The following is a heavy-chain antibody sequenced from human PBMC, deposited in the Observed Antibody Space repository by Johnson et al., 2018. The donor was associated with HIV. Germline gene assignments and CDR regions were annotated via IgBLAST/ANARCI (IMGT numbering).Heavy chain of an antibody. D-gene: IGHD3-3*01. CDR2: IYSGGSR. Sequence: VQLVESGGGLIQPGGSLRLSCAASGFTVIGNYMSWVRQAPGKGLDWVSVIYSGGSRYYADSVKGRFTISRDNSKSTLYLQMNSLRAEDTAVYYCAREFARFLEWFQTDGRAFDIWGQGTMVTVSS. CDR1: GFTVIGNY. V-gene: IGHV3-66*03. J-gene: IGHJ3*02. CDR3: AREFARFLEWFQTDGRAFDI.